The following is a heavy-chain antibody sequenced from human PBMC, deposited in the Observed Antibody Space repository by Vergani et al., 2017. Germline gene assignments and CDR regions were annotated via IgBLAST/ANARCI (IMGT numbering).Heavy chain of an antibody. CDR1: GGSISSGSYY. D-gene: IGHD3-22*01. CDR2: IYTSGST. CDR3: AREGYYYDSSVYSSLPYWYFDL. J-gene: IGHJ2*01. V-gene: IGHV4-61*02. Sequence: QVQLQQWGAGLLKPSETLSLTCAVSGGSISSGSYYWSWIRQPAGKGLEWIGRIYTSGSTNYNPSLKSRVTISVDTSKNQFSLKLSSVTAADTAVYYCAREGYYYDSSVYSSLPYWYFDLWGRGTLVTVSS.